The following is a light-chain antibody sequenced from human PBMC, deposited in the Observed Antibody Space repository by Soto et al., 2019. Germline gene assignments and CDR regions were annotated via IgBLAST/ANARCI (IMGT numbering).Light chain of an antibody. CDR1: QSISSRS. Sequence: ESLLTQSPGTLSLSPGERATLSCRASQSISSRSLAWYQQKRGQALRLLSYRACRWSNGFHDTLSGSGSGTDFTLTISRLEPEDFAVYYCQHYGDSPMYTFGLGTKVDIK. V-gene: IGKV3-20*01. CDR2: RAC. CDR3: QHYGDSPMYT. J-gene: IGKJ2*01.